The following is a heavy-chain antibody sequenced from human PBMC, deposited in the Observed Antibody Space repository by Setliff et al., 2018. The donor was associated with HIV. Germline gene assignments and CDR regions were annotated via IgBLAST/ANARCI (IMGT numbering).Heavy chain of an antibody. Sequence: SVKVSCKASGGTFTNYIFSWVRQAPGQGLEWMGGIIPISDIRHYAQQFRGRLTITADISTTTAYMEVSSLGSDDTAIYYCAIAPLRIMSAHYRTLDQWGQGTPVTVSS. CDR3: AIAPLRIMSAHYRTLDQ. V-gene: IGHV1-69*10. D-gene: IGHD3-9*01. J-gene: IGHJ4*02. CDR2: IIPISDIR. CDR1: GGTFTNYI.